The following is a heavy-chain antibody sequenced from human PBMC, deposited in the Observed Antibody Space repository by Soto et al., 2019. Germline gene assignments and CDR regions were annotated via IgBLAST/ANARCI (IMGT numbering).Heavy chain of an antibody. CDR2: ISAYNGNT. D-gene: IGHD2-2*01. J-gene: IGHJ6*02. Sequence: ASVKVSCKASGYTFTSYGISWVRQAPGQGLGWMGWISAYNGNTNYAQKLQGRVTMTTDTSTSTAYMELSSLRSEDTAVYYCARHDCISTSCYYYYYYSMDVWGQGTKVTVSS. CDR3: ARHDCISTSCYYYYYYSMDV. CDR1: GYTFTSYG. V-gene: IGHV1-18*01.